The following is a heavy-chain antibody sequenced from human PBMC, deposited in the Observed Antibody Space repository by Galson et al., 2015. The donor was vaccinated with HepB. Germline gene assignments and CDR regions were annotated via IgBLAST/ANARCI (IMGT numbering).Heavy chain of an antibody. CDR1: GFTFDNYA. CDR2: ISSSGDRI. Sequence: SLRLSCAASGFTFDNYAMHWVRQAPGKGLEWVSGISSSGDRIVYADSVKGRFSISRDNVKNSLFLLMNNLRPEDTALYYCAKGELYSGGWYVPPVAWGQGTLVTVSS. J-gene: IGHJ5*02. D-gene: IGHD6-19*01. V-gene: IGHV3-9*01. CDR3: AKGELYSGGWYVPPVA.